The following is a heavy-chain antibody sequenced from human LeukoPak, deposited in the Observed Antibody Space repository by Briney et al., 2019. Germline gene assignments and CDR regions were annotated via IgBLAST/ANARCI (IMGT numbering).Heavy chain of an antibody. CDR2: IYYSVST. V-gene: IGHV4-39*01. Sequence: TSETLSLTCTVSGGSISSSTYYWGWIRQPPGKVLEWIGSIYYSVSTYYNPSLKSRVTISVDTSKNQFSLKLSSVTAADTAVYYCASSYYGSGSPNFDYWGQGTLVTVSS. J-gene: IGHJ4*02. CDR1: GGSISSSTYY. CDR3: ASSYYGSGSPNFDY. D-gene: IGHD3-10*01.